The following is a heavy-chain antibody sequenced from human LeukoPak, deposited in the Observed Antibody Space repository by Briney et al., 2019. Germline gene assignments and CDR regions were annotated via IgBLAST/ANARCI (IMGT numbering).Heavy chain of an antibody. CDR3: ATLVSGWYYFDY. J-gene: IGHJ4*02. CDR1: GFTFSSYW. D-gene: IGHD6-19*01. CDR2: INSDGSST. V-gene: IGHV3-74*01. Sequence: GGSLRLSCAASGFTFSSYWMHWVRQAPGKGLVWVSRINSDGSSTSYADSVKGRFTISRDNAKNSLYLQMNSLRAEDTAVYYCATLVSGWYYFDYWGQGTLVTVSS.